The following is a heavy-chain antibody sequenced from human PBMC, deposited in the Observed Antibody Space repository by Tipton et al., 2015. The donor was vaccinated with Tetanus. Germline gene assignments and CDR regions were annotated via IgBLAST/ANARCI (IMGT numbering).Heavy chain of an antibody. CDR1: GFIFSSYG. D-gene: IGHD2-15*01. CDR3: AREADCSGGSCFSGDFDN. Sequence: SLRLSCAASGFIFSSYGIHWVRQAPGKGLEWVAVSWYDGTDKYYADSVKVRFTISRDNSKNPLYLQMNSLRAEDTAVYYCAREADCSGGSCFSGDFDNWGQGTQVTVSS. V-gene: IGHV3-33*01. CDR2: SWYDGTDK. J-gene: IGHJ4*02.